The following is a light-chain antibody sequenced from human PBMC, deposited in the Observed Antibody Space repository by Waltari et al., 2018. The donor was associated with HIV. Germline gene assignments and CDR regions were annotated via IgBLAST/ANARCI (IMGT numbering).Light chain of an antibody. CDR3: AAWDNSLSGVI. J-gene: IGLJ2*01. Sequence: QSVLTQPPSASGTPGPRVTLFCSGSSSNIGSNSVSWYQRLPGTAPKLLIYSNNQRPSGAPDRFSGSKSGTSASLAISGLRSEDEADYYCAAWDNSLSGVIFGGGTKLTVL. CDR2: SNN. V-gene: IGLV1-47*01. CDR1: SSNIGSNS.